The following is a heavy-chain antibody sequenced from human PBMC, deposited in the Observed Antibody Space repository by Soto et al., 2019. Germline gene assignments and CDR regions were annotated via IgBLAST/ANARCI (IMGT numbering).Heavy chain of an antibody. CDR1: GFIISDYV. CDR3: VRWNGFGDR. Sequence: GGSLRLSCAVSGFIISDYVVTWVRQAPGKGLEWVSGFSGGGGGTFYADSVKGRFTISRDDPKNTAYLQMNSLGAEDTAVYYCVRWNGFGDRWGQGTLVTVSS. J-gene: IGHJ5*02. V-gene: IGHV3-23*01. D-gene: IGHD1-1*01. CDR2: FSGGGGGT.